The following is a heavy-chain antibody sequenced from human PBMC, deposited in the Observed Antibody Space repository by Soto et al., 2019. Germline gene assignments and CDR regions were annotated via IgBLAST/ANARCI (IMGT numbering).Heavy chain of an antibody. Sequence: PGGSLRLSCAASGFTFSSYGVHWVRQAPGKGLEWVAVISYDGSNKYYADSVKGRFTISRDNSKNTLYLQMNSLRAEDTAVYYCAKDLDYGDYRSAFDIWGQGTMVTVSS. J-gene: IGHJ3*02. CDR1: GFTFSSYG. D-gene: IGHD4-17*01. V-gene: IGHV3-30*18. CDR3: AKDLDYGDYRSAFDI. CDR2: ISYDGSNK.